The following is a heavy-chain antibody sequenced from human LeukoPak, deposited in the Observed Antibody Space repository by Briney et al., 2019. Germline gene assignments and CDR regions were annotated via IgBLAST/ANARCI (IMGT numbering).Heavy chain of an antibody. CDR3: AKDFTYSSSSGEVFDI. CDR1: GFTFDDYA. D-gene: IGHD6-6*01. CDR2: FSWNSGSI. J-gene: IGHJ3*02. Sequence: PGGSLRLSCAASGFTFDDYAMHWVRQAPGKGLGWVSGFSWNSGSIGYADSGKGRFTISRDNAKNSLYLQMNSLRAEDTALYYCAKDFTYSSSSGEVFDIWGQGTMVTVSS. V-gene: IGHV3-9*01.